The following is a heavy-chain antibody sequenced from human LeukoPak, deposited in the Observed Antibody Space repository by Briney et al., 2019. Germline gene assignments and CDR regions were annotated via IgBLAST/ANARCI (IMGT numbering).Heavy chain of an antibody. V-gene: IGHV3-23*01. Sequence: GGSLRLSCAASGFTFSTYAMTWVRQAPGKGLEWVSVISGSGDITYYADSVKGRFTISRDNSKNTLYLHINSLRTEDTAVYYCAKDFVLTSGSRGYFDFWGQGTLVTVSS. CDR3: AKDFVLTSGSRGYFDF. CDR1: GFTFSTYA. CDR2: ISGSGDIT. J-gene: IGHJ4*02. D-gene: IGHD2-8*01.